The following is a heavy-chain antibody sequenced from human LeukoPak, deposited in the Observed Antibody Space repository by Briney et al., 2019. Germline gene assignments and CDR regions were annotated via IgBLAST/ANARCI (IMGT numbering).Heavy chain of an antibody. V-gene: IGHV1-69*01. Sequence: ASVKVSCKASGGTFISYAVSWVRQAPGQGLEWMGGIIPIFGTANHAQKFQGRVTITADESTSTAYMELSSLRSEDTAVYYCAREWRFQGSGSYYTPYYYMDVWGKGTTVTVSS. D-gene: IGHD3-10*01. J-gene: IGHJ6*03. CDR2: IIPIFGTA. CDR3: AREWRFQGSGSYYTPYYYMDV. CDR1: GGTFISYA.